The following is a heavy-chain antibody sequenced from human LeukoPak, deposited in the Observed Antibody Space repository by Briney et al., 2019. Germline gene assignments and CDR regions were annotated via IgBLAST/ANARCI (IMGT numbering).Heavy chain of an antibody. CDR2: IKFDGSEK. Sequence: GGSLRLSCAASGFNVSTNYMTWVRQAPGKGLEWVANIKFDGSEKFYVDSVKGRFTISRDNAKNSLYLQMNSLRAEDTSVYFCARLSYWVFEIWGQGTMVTVSS. D-gene: IGHD2-21*01. CDR1: GFNVSTNY. J-gene: IGHJ3*02. CDR3: ARLSYWVFEI. V-gene: IGHV3-7*01.